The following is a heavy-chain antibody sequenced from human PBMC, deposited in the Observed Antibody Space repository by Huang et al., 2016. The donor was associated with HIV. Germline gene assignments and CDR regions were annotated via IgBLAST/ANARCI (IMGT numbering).Heavy chain of an antibody. CDR3: ARGGGIQLWLLGYYYMDV. Sequence: QVQLVQSGAEVKKPGASVKVSCKASGYTFSSFGISWVRQAPGQGLEWGGGISLYNGNTKFAQKFQGRLTMTTDTSTSTAYMERRSLRSDDTAVYYCARGGGIQLWLLGYYYMDVWGNGTTVTVSS. J-gene: IGHJ6*03. CDR2: ISLYNGNT. D-gene: IGHD5-18*01. V-gene: IGHV1-18*01. CDR1: GYTFSSFG.